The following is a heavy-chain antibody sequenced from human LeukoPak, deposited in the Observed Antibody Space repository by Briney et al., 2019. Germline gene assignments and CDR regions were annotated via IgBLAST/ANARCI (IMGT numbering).Heavy chain of an antibody. CDR3: AREEYSSDRYVHDS. Sequence: PSETLSLTCTVSGGSISSTSYYWAWIRQPPGRGLEWIGSIYYTGTTFDNPSLKSRVTLSVDTSKNQFSLRLTSVTAADTAFYYCAREEYSSDRYVHDSWGQGTLVTVSS. J-gene: IGHJ4*02. D-gene: IGHD6-6*01. V-gene: IGHV4-39*07. CDR2: IYYTGTT. CDR1: GGSISSTSYY.